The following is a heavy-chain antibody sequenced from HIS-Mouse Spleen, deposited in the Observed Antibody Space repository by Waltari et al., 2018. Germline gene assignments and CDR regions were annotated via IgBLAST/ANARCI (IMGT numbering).Heavy chain of an antibody. CDR2: IYYSGST. D-gene: IGHD6-13*01. Sequence: QLQLQESGPGLVKPSEPLSLTCPVSGGSISSSSYYRSWIRQPPGKGLEWIGSIYYSGSTYYNPSLKSRVTISVDTSKNQFSLKLSSVTAADTAVYYCAREIPYSSSWYDWYFDLWGRGTLVTVSS. CDR1: GGSISSSSYY. V-gene: IGHV4-39*07. CDR3: AREIPYSSSWYDWYFDL. J-gene: IGHJ2*01.